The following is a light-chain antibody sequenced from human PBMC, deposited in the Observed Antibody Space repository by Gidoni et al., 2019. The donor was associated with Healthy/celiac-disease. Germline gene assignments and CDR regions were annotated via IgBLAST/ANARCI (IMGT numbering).Light chain of an antibody. J-gene: IGKJ1*01. CDR1: QSIRGY. Sequence: DTQMTQSPSSLSAPVGDRVAITCRACQSIRGYLTWYQQKPGKAPELLIYAAPSLPSGVPSRYSGSESGTDFTVTISSLQPEDSATYYCPQSYRTPQTSGLGTKVEIK. V-gene: IGKV1-39*01. CDR3: PQSYRTPQT. CDR2: AAP.